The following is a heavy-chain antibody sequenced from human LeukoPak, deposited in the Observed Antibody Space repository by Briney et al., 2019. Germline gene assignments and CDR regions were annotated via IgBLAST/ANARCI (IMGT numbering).Heavy chain of an antibody. CDR2: FAPEDGEP. J-gene: IGHJ4*02. D-gene: IGHD3-22*01. V-gene: IGHV1-24*01. Sequence: ASVKVSCKVSGYTLTELSMHCVRQAPREGVGWMGGFAPEDGEPIYAQKFQGRVTMTEATSTNTAYMELSSLRSEYTAGDYCSTDPRGLLPLESWGQGHLVTVSS. CDR1: GYTLTELS. CDR3: STDPRGLLPLES.